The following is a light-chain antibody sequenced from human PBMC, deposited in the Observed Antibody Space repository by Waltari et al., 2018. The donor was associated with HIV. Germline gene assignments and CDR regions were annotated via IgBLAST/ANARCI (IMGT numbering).Light chain of an antibody. CDR1: TSNIGDRSD. CDR3: QSYDSSLTHVV. J-gene: IGLJ2*01. V-gene: IGLV1-40*01. Sequence: LTQPPSVSGAPGQRVTISCTGSTSNIGDRSDVHWYQHLPGAAPKLLIYANINRPSGVPDRFAGSKSGTSASLVITGLQAEDEADYYCQSYDSSLTHVVFGGGTKLTVL. CDR2: ANI.